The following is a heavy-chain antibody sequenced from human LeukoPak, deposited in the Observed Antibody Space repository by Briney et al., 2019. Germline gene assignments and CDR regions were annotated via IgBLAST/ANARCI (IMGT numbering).Heavy chain of an antibody. CDR3: ARHQFYFDSGRSSPETFWFDP. D-gene: IGHD3-10*01. V-gene: IGHV4-59*08. CDR2: LSNSGTT. CDR1: GGSISRFY. J-gene: IGHJ5*02. Sequence: SETLSFTCTVSGGSISRFYWSWIRQSPGKGLEWIGYLSNSGTTNYNPSLKSRVTISVETSRKQFSLKLTSLTAADTAVYYCARHQFYFDSGRSSPETFWFDPWGQGTLVTVSS.